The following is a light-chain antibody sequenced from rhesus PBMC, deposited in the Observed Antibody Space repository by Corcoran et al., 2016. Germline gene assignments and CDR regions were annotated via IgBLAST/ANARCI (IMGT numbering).Light chain of an antibody. J-gene: IGKJ2*01. CDR1: ENVNNY. CDR3: QHGYGTPYS. Sequence: SASVGDRVTITCRASENVNNYLNWYQQKPGKAPKLLIYKASTLQSGVPSRFSGSGSGTDYTFTISSLQPEDVATYYCQHGYGTPYSFGQGTKVEIK. CDR2: KAS. V-gene: IGKV1-74*01.